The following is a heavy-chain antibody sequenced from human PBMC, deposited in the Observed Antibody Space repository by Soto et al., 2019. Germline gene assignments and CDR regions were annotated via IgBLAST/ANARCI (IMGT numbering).Heavy chain of an antibody. J-gene: IGHJ4*02. D-gene: IGHD3-9*01. CDR2: FDPEDGET. Sequence: ASVTGSCKGSGSTLTDVSVGWVRQAPGKGLEWMGGFDPEDGETIYAQKFQGRVTMTEDTSTDTAYMELSSLRSEDTAVYYCATDRLTLYYFDYWGQGTLVTVSS. V-gene: IGHV1-24*01. CDR3: ATDRLTLYYFDY. CDR1: GSTLTDVS.